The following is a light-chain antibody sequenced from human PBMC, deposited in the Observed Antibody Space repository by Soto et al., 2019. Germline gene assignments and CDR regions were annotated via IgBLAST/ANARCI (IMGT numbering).Light chain of an antibody. CDR3: QQRSNWR. J-gene: IGKJ5*01. CDR1: QSVSSY. CDR2: DAS. V-gene: IGKV3-11*01. Sequence: EIVTIQPPAPRSSSAGERATRSCRASQSVSSYLAWYQQKPGQAPRLLIYDASNRATGIPARFSGSGSGTDFSLTISSLGPEDFAVYYSQQRSNWRFGQGTRLEIK.